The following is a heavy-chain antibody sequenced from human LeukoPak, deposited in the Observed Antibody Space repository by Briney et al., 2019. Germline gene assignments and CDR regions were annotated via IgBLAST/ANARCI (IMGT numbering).Heavy chain of an antibody. J-gene: IGHJ6*02. CDR2: INPNSGGT. Sequence: ASVKVSRKASGYTFTGYYMHWVRQAPGQGLEWMGWINPNSGGTNYAQKFQGRVTMTRDTSISTAYMELSRLRSDDTAVYYCARDGGAGSGSYYSTYYYYGMDVWGQGTTVTVSS. D-gene: IGHD3-10*01. CDR3: ARDGGAGSGSYYSTYYYYGMDV. CDR1: GYTFTGYY. V-gene: IGHV1-2*02.